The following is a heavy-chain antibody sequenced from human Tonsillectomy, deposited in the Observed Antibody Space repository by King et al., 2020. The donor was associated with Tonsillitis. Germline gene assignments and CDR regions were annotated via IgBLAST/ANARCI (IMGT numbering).Heavy chain of an antibody. CDR3: ARDLLAVAADYYYSYGMDV. CDR2: ISAYNGNT. Sequence: QLVQSGAEVKKPGASVKVSCKASGYTFTSYGISWVRQAPGQGLEWMGWISAYNGNTNYAQKLQGRVTMTTDTSTSTAYMELRSLRSDDTAVYYCARDLLAVAADYYYSYGMDVWGQGTTVTVSS. CDR1: GYTFTSYG. V-gene: IGHV1-18*04. J-gene: IGHJ6*02. D-gene: IGHD6-19*01.